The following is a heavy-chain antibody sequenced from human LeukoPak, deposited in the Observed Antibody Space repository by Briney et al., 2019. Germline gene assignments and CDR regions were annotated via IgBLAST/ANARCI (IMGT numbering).Heavy chain of an antibody. CDR2: IWYDGSNK. J-gene: IGHJ6*02. Sequence: RTGGSLRLSCAASGFTFSSYGMHWVRQAPGKGLEWVAVIWYDGSNKYYADSVKGRFTISRDNSKNTLYLQMNSLRAEDTAVYYCARAGGTYSGYGDGMDVWGQGTTVTVSS. V-gene: IGHV3-33*01. CDR3: ARAGGTYSGYGDGMDV. D-gene: IGHD5-12*01. CDR1: GFTFSSYG.